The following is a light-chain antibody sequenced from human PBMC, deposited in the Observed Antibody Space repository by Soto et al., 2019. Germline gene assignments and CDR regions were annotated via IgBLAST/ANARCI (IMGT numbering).Light chain of an antibody. CDR2: AVS. CDR3: SSYTGSGTQV. J-gene: IGLJ1*01. CDR1: SSDVGRYNY. Sequence: QPVLTQPASVSGSPGQSITISCTGTSSDVGRYNYVSWYQQHPGKAPKLMIHAVSNRPSGVSNRLSGSRSGNTASLTSAGLQAQHEADYDCSSYTGSGTQVFRTGTKLTVL. V-gene: IGLV2-14*01.